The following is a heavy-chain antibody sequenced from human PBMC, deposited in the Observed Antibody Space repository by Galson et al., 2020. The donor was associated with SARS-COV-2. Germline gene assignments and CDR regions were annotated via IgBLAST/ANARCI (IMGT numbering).Heavy chain of an antibody. CDR1: GLTFSAFA. V-gene: IGHV3-30*07. D-gene: IGHD6-13*01. J-gene: IGHJ4*02. Sequence: LPCAASGLTFSAFALPWVRQAPGPPLEQVAIISSDGATHYNSGTVKGRFTISRDNSKNTLFLQMNSLRPDDTAVYYCARETDEHTSSGYDYWRQGSLFIVSS. CDR2: ISSDGATH. CDR3: ARETDEHTSSGYDY.